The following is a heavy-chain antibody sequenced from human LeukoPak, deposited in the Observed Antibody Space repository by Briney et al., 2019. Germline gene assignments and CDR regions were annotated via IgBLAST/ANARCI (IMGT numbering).Heavy chain of an antibody. Sequence: PGGSLRLSCAASGFTLSTYWMTRVRQAPGRGLEWVANIKQDGSEKYYVDSVKGRFTISRDNTKNSLFLQMNSLRADDTAVYYCARDRPAVGGDFDYWGQGTLVTVSS. CDR3: ARDRPAVGGDFDY. J-gene: IGHJ4*02. CDR1: GFTLSTYW. V-gene: IGHV3-7*05. D-gene: IGHD3-3*01. CDR2: IKQDGSEK.